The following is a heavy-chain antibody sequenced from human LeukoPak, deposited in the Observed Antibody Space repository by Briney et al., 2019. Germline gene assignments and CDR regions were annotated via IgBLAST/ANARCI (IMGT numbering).Heavy chain of an antibody. Sequence: GGSLRLSCAASGFTFSSYSMNWVRQAPGKGLEGVSSISSISSYIYYADSVKGRFTTSRDTYTNTLYLNMKSLTAEETAAYYCAKSPVTPRIFALAMSYFDEWGQGTLVTVSS. CDR2: ISSISSYI. D-gene: IGHD1-14*01. J-gene: IGHJ4*02. V-gene: IGHV3-21*04. CDR1: GFTFSSYS. CDR3: AKSPVTPRIFALAMSYFDE.